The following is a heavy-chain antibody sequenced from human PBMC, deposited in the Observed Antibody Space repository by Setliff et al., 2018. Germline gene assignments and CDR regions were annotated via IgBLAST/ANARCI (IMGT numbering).Heavy chain of an antibody. D-gene: IGHD6-6*01. J-gene: IGHJ6*02. V-gene: IGHV4-39*07. CDR1: GGSISSSSYY. CDR2: IYYSGST. Sequence: SSETLSLTCTVSGGSISSSSYYWGWIRQPPGKGLEWIGSIYYSGSTYYNPSLKSRVTISVDTSKNQFSLKLSSVTAADTAVYYCARVAQYSSSSFYYYYYGMDVWDQGTTVTVSS. CDR3: ARVAQYSSSSFYYYYYGMDV.